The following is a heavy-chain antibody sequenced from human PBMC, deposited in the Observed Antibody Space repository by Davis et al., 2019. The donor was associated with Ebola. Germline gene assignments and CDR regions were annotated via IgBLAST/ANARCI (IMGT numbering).Heavy chain of an antibody. Sequence: PGGSLRLSCEASGFAFSRDWMTWVRQAPGKGLEWVANIKEDGSLTHYVDSVMGRFSISRDNAKQSVYLQMNNLRAEDTAVYYCARDYSPEYSRGYYDGNDIWGQGTAVTISS. CDR2: IKEDGSLT. D-gene: IGHD3-16*01. J-gene: IGHJ3*02. CDR1: GFAFSRDW. V-gene: IGHV3-7*01. CDR3: ARDYSPEYSRGYYDGNDI.